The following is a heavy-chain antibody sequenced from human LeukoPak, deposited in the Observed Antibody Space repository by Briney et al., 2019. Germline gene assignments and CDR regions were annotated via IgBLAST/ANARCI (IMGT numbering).Heavy chain of an antibody. CDR3: ARDPVSSSLGYYYYMDV. D-gene: IGHD6-6*01. Sequence: SETLSLTCTVSGYSISSGYYWGWIRQPPGKGLEWIGSIYHSGSTYYNPSLKSRVTISVDTSKNQFSLKLSSVTAADTAVYYCARDPVSSSLGYYYYMDVWGKGTTVTVSS. CDR2: IYHSGST. CDR1: GYSISSGYY. V-gene: IGHV4-38-2*02. J-gene: IGHJ6*03.